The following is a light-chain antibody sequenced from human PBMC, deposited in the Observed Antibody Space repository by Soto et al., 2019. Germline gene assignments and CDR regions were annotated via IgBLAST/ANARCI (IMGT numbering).Light chain of an antibody. CDR3: QSYDSSLNGYV. J-gene: IGLJ1*01. CDR2: GNN. CDR1: SSNIGAGYG. Sequence: QSVLTQPPSVSGAPGQMVSISCTGSSSNIGAGYGVHWYHQLPGTAPKLLIFGNNNRPSGVPDRFSGSKSGTSASLGITGLQAEDEADYYCQSYDSSLNGYVFGTGTKVTVL. V-gene: IGLV1-40*01.